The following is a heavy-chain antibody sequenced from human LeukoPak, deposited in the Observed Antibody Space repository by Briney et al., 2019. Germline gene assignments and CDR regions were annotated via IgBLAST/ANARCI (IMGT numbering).Heavy chain of an antibody. J-gene: IGHJ4*02. CDR1: GYSFTSYW. Sequence: GASLKISCKGSGYSFTSYWIGWVRQMPGKGLEWMGIIYPGDSDTRYSPSFQGQVTISADKSISTACLQWSSLKASDTAMYYCARHERAAAAPFDYWGQGTLVTVSS. CDR2: IYPGDSDT. CDR3: ARHERAAAAPFDY. D-gene: IGHD6-13*01. V-gene: IGHV5-51*01.